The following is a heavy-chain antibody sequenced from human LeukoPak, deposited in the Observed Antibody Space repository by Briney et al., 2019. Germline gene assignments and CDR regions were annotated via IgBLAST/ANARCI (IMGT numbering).Heavy chain of an antibody. V-gene: IGHV3-21*01. CDR3: AKDMDHDYDDYGFDY. D-gene: IGHD4-17*01. CDR1: GFTFDDYA. CDR2: ISSSSSYI. Sequence: PGGSLRLSCAASGFTFDDYAMHWVRQAPGKGLEWVSSISSSSSYIYYADSVKGRCTISRDNSKNTVYLQMNSLRAEDTAVYYCAKDMDHDYDDYGFDYWGQGTPVTVSS. J-gene: IGHJ4*02.